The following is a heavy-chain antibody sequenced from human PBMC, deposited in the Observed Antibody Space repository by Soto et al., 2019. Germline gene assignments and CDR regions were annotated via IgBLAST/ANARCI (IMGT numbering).Heavy chain of an antibody. CDR1: GFTVSSNY. D-gene: IGHD6-13*01. J-gene: IGHJ4*02. V-gene: IGHV3-66*01. Sequence: GGSLRLSCAASGFTVSSNYMSWVRQAPGKGLEWVSVIYSGGSTYYADSVKGRFTISRDNSKNTLYLQMNSLRAEDTAVYYCARALSQQRLVPTSPDYWGQGTLVTVSS. CDR2: IYSGGST. CDR3: ARALSQQRLVPTSPDY.